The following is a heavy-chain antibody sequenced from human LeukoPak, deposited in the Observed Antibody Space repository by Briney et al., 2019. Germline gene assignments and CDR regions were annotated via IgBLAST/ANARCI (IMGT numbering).Heavy chain of an antibody. J-gene: IGHJ4*02. Sequence: PSETLSLTCTVSDGSISSGDYYWNWIRQPPGKGLEWIGYISNSGSTYYNPSLKSRVTISLDKSKSQFSLQLSSVTAADTAVYYCARDHGYYDSSGYFHAFDYWGQGTLVTLST. D-gene: IGHD3-22*01. CDR3: ARDHGYYDSSGYFHAFDY. CDR1: DGSISSGDYY. CDR2: ISNSGST. V-gene: IGHV4-30-4*02.